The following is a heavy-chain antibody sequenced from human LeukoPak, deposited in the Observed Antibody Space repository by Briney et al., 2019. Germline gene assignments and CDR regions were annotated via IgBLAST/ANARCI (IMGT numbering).Heavy chain of an antibody. J-gene: IGHJ4*02. CDR2: ITSSSSYI. D-gene: IGHD3-22*01. Sequence: GRSLRLSCAASGFTFSSYSMNWVRQAPGKGLEWVSSITSSSSYIYYADSVKGRFTISRDNAKNSLYLQMNSLRAEDTAVYDCARDGIYYDSSGLDYWGQGTLVTVSS. V-gene: IGHV3-21*01. CDR1: GFTFSSYS. CDR3: ARDGIYYDSSGLDY.